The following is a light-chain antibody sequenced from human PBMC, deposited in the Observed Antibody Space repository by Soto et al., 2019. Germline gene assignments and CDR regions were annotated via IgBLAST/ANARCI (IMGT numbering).Light chain of an antibody. J-gene: IGLJ3*02. V-gene: IGLV1-40*01. CDR2: END. CDR1: RSNIGAGYD. CDR3: QSYDRSLSGSRV. Sequence: QAVVTQPPSVSGAPGQSITITCTGSRSNIGAGYDVHWYQLRPGTAPKLLIYENDNRPSGVPDRISGSRSVTSASLAITGLQAEDEAEYYCQSYDRSLSGSRVFGGGTKVTVL.